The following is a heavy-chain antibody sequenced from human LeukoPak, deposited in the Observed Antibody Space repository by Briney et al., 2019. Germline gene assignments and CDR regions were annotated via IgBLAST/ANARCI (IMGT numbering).Heavy chain of an antibody. CDR3: ARDPGQYYDILTGYYTPYYFDY. J-gene: IGHJ4*02. CDR1: GYTFTSYG. V-gene: IGHV1-18*01. Sequence: ASVKVSCKASGYTFTSYGISWVRQAPGQGLEWMGWISTYNGDTDYAQKFQGRVTMTTDTSTSTAYMELRSLRSDDTAVYYCARDPGQYYDILTGYYTPYYFDYWGQGTLVTVSS. CDR2: ISTYNGDT. D-gene: IGHD3-9*01.